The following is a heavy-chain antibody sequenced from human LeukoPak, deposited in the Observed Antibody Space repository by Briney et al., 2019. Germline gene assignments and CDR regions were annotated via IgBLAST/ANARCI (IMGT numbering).Heavy chain of an antibody. CDR2: ITSSGSIT. Sequence: GGSLRLSCTASGYTFSDHYMSWFRLSPGKGLEWLSYITSSGSITDYADSVKGRFTISRDNAKNTMFLQMNSLRPEDTAVYYCARDPDYGDPEWGQGTLVTVSS. J-gene: IGHJ4*02. CDR1: GYTFSDHY. V-gene: IGHV3-11*01. D-gene: IGHD4-17*01. CDR3: ARDPDYGDPE.